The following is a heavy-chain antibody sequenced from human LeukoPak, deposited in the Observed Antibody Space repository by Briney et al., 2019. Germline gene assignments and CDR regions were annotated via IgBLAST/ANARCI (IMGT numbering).Heavy chain of an antibody. CDR2: IGYDGTNE. D-gene: IGHD3-16*01. V-gene: IGHV3-33*01. J-gene: IGHJ4*02. CDR1: GFTFSSYG. Sequence: PGRSLRLSCAASGFTFSSYGMHWVRQAPGKGLEWVALIGYDGTNEYYADSVKGRFTISRDNAKNSLNLQMNSLRDEDTAVYYCARGEDYWGQGTLVTVSS. CDR3: ARGEDY.